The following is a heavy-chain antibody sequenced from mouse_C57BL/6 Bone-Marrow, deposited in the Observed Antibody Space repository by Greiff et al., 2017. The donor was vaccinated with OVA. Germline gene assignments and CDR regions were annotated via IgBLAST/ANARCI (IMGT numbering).Heavy chain of an antibody. D-gene: IGHD1-3*01. CDR3: ARKWDVGYFDY. V-gene: IGHV1-69*01. Sequence: VQLQQSGAELVMPGASVKLSCKASGYTFTSYWMHWVKQRPGQGLEWIGEIDPSDSYTNYNQKFKGKSTLTVDKSSSTAYMQLSSLTSEDSAVYYCARKWDVGYFDYWGQGTTLTVSS. CDR1: GYTFTSYW. CDR2: IDPSDSYT. J-gene: IGHJ2*01.